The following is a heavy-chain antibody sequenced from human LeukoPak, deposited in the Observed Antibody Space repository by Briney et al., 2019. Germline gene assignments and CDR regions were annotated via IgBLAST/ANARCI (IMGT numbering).Heavy chain of an antibody. CDR2: IKQDGSEK. CDR1: GFTFSSYL. Sequence: GGSLRLSCAASGFTFSSYLMRWVRKAPGKGLEWVANIKQDGSEKYYVDSVKGRFTISRDNAKNSLYLQMNSLRAEDTAVYYCARALDILTGYSPSGYWGQGTLVTVSS. D-gene: IGHD3-9*01. V-gene: IGHV3-7*01. J-gene: IGHJ4*02. CDR3: ARALDILTGYSPSGY.